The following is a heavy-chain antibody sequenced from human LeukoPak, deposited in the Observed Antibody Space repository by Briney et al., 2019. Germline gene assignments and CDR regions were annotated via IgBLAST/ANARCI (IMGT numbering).Heavy chain of an antibody. CDR3: ARDRFGDYYGSGSYYNDAFDI. CDR1: GFTFSSYS. D-gene: IGHD3-10*01. CDR2: ISSSSSYI. Sequence: PGGSLRLSCAASGFTFSSYSMNWVRQAPGKGLERVSSISSSSSYIYYADSVKGRFTISRDNAKNSLYLQMNSLRAEDTAVYYCARDRFGDYYGSGSYYNDAFDIWGQGTMVTVSS. J-gene: IGHJ3*02. V-gene: IGHV3-21*01.